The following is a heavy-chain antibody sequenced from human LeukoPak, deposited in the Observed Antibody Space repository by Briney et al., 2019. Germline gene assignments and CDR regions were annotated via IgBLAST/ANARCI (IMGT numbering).Heavy chain of an antibody. CDR2: IFSST. CDR3: ARRAGAYSHPYDY. V-gene: IGHV3-53*01. J-gene: IGHJ4*02. D-gene: IGHD4/OR15-4a*01. Sequence: PGGSLRLSSTVSGFTVSSNSMSWVRQAPGKGLEWVSFIFSSTHYSDSVKGRFTISRDNSKNTLYLQMNSLRAEDTAVYYCARRAGAYSHPYDYWGQGTLVTVSS. CDR1: GFTVSSNS.